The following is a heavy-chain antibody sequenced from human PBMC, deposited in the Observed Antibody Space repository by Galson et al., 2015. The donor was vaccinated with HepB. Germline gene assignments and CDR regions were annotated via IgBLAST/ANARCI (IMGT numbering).Heavy chain of an antibody. CDR1: GDSIRSSSYY. CDR3: ARGGSPANNYERLGSEYFQY. CDR2: LYYSGST. J-gene: IGHJ1*01. D-gene: IGHD3-22*01. V-gene: IGHV4-39*01. Sequence: SETLSLTCTVSGDSIRSSSYYWGLIRQPPGKGLEWLGSLYYSGSTYYNPSLKSRVTISVDTSKNQFSLKLNSVTAADTAVYYCARGGSPANNYERLGSEYFQYWGQGTLISVSS.